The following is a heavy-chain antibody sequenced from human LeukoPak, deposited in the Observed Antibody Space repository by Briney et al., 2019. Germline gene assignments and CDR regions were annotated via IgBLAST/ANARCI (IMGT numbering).Heavy chain of an antibody. D-gene: IGHD3-10*01. Sequence: PGRSLRLSCAASGFTFSSYGMHWVRQAPGKGLEWVAVIWYDGSNKYYADSVKGRFTISRDNSKNTLYLQMNSLRAEDTAVYYCARAPRITMVRGVIPWFDPRGQGTLVTVSS. V-gene: IGHV3-33*01. CDR1: GFTFSSYG. CDR3: ARAPRITMVRGVIPWFDP. CDR2: IWYDGSNK. J-gene: IGHJ5*02.